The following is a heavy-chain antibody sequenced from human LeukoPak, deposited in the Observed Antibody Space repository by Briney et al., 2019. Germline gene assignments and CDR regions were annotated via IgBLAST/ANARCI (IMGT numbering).Heavy chain of an antibody. CDR2: IKEDGSAK. Sequence: GGSLRLSCAASGXMFSSYWMNWVRQAPGKGLEWVANIKEDGSAKYYVDSVKGRFTISRDNAKNSLYLQMNSLRAEDTAVYYCVMDMDVWGQGTTVTVSS. CDR1: GXMFSSYW. V-gene: IGHV3-7*05. CDR3: VMDMDV. J-gene: IGHJ6*02.